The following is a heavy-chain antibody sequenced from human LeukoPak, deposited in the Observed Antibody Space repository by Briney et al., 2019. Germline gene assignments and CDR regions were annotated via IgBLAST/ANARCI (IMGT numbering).Heavy chain of an antibody. CDR1: GYSISSGYY. Sequence: SETLSLTCTVSGYSISSGYYWGWIRQPPGKGLEWIGSIYYSGSTYYNPSLKSRVTISVDTSKNQFSLKLSSVTAADTAVYYCARIPLQWEPQYFQHWGQGTLVTVSS. J-gene: IGHJ1*01. D-gene: IGHD1-26*01. V-gene: IGHV4-38-2*02. CDR2: IYYSGST. CDR3: ARIPLQWEPQYFQH.